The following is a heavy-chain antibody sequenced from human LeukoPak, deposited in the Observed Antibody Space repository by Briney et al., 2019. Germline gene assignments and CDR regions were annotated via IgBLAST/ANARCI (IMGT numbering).Heavy chain of an antibody. CDR2: IWFDGKNQ. Sequence: PGGSLRLSCAASGFILNSYGMHWVRQAPGKGLEWVADIWFDGKNQHFADSVRGRFAISRDNSKNTVYLQINSLRAEDTAVYFCARGGGLDVWGQGATVTVSS. D-gene: IGHD3-16*01. J-gene: IGHJ6*02. CDR3: ARGGGLDV. V-gene: IGHV3-33*03. CDR1: GFILNSYG.